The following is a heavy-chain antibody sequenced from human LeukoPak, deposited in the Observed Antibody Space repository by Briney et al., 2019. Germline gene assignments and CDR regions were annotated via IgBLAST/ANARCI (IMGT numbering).Heavy chain of an antibody. Sequence: SETLSLTCTVSGYSIRSDYYWGWIRQPPGKGLGWIGSIYHSGSTYHNPSLKSRVTISVDTSKNQFSLKLSSVTAADTAVYYCASGYSYGYAHYWGQGTLVTVSS. CDR3: ASGYSYGYAHY. J-gene: IGHJ4*02. D-gene: IGHD5-18*01. CDR1: GYSIRSDYY. V-gene: IGHV4-38-2*02. CDR2: IYHSGST.